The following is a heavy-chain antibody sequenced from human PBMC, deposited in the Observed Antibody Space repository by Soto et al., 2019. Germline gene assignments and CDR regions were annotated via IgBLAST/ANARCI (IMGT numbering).Heavy chain of an antibody. J-gene: IGHJ5*02. CDR2: IYYGGNN. D-gene: IGHD3-3*02. Sequence: SATLSLTCTVSGGSFSPNYWSSIRQPPGKGLEWVGYIYYGGNNSYNTSIKSQLTISLETYKNQISLRQSSVTAADTAVYYCARLGAFYQSLDPWGPGTLVTFS. CDR3: ARLGAFYQSLDP. V-gene: IGHV4-59*08. CDR1: GGSFSPNY.